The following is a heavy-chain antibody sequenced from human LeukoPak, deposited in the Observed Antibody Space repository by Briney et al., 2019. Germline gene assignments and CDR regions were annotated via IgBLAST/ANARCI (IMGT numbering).Heavy chain of an antibody. V-gene: IGHV3-23*01. CDR3: AKDISPLYYYYGMDV. J-gene: IGHJ6*02. CDR1: GGTFSSYA. Sequence: SCKASGGTFSSYAMSWVRQAPGKGLEWVSGISGSGGSTYYADSVKGRFTISRDNSKNTLYLQMNSLRAEDTALYYCAKDISPLYYYYGMDVWGQGTTVTVSS. CDR2: ISGSGGST.